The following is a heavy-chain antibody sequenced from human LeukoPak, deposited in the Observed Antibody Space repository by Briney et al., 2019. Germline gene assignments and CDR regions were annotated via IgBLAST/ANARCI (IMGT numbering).Heavy chain of an antibody. CDR3: VRSPACSSGTCYPNWFDP. Sequence: GESLKISCKGSGYIFTNNWIGWVRQMPGKGLERMGITYPGDSNTRYSPSFQGQVTISADKSISSAYLQWSSLKASDTAMYYCVRSPACSSGTCYPNWFDPWGQGPWSPSPQ. CDR2: TYPGDSNT. CDR1: GYIFTNNW. D-gene: IGHD2-15*01. V-gene: IGHV5-51*01. J-gene: IGHJ5*02.